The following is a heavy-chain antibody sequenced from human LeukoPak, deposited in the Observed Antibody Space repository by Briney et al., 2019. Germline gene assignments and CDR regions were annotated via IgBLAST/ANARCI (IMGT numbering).Heavy chain of an antibody. CDR3: ARPITFGGIIVRFDL. CDR2: IFPGDSNI. V-gene: IGHV5-51*01. CDR1: GYSYTTYW. J-gene: IGHJ4*02. Sequence: GESPKISCQASGYSYTTYWIGWVRPMPGKGLEWMGIIFPGDSNIRYSPSFQGQVTISADKSITTAHLQWSSLRASDTAMYYCARPITFGGIIVRFDLWGQGTLVIVS. D-gene: IGHD3-16*01.